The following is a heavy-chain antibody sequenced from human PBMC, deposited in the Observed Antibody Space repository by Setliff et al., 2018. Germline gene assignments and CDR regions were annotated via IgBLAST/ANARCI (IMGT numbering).Heavy chain of an antibody. Sequence: PSETLSLTCAVYGGSFSAYYWSWIRQPPGRGLEWTGEINHSGSTNYNPSRKSRVIISVDTSLNQVSLELSAVTAADTAVHYCARVPKIWVKGNYYSYYMDVWGQGTTVTVSS. CDR3: ARVPKIWVKGNYYSYYMDV. D-gene: IGHD3-10*01. J-gene: IGHJ6*03. CDR2: INHSGST. V-gene: IGHV4-34*01. CDR1: GGSFSAYY.